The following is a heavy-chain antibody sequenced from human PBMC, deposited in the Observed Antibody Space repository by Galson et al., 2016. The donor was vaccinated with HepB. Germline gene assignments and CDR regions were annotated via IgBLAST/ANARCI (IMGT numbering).Heavy chain of an antibody. V-gene: IGHV3-11*01. CDR3: ARVMVDYHYLGNKPKHYYSGVDV. Sequence: SLRLSCAASGITFSDSYMTWIRQAPGKGLEWLSYISSSGSTIYYADSVKGRFTISRDNAKSSLYLQMNSLRAEDTAVYYCARVMVDYHYLGNKPKHYYSGVDVWGQGTTVTVSS. CDR2: ISSSGSTI. D-gene: IGHD5-12*01. J-gene: IGHJ6*02. CDR1: GITFSDSY.